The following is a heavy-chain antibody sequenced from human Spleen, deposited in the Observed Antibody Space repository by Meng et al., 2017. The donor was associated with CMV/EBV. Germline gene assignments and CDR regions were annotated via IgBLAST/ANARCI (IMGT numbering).Heavy chain of an antibody. J-gene: IGHJ4*02. Sequence: QVQLVQPGSELKKPGPSGKVSCKASGYTFTTSAMNWVRQAPGQGLEWMGWINTNTGNPTYAPGFTGWFVFSLDPSVSTAYLQISSLKAEDTAMYYCASGLVGVTEPYYWGQGTLVTVSS. D-gene: IGHD1-26*01. CDR3: ASGLVGVTEPYY. CDR1: GYTFTTSA. V-gene: IGHV7-4-1*02. CDR2: INTNTGNP.